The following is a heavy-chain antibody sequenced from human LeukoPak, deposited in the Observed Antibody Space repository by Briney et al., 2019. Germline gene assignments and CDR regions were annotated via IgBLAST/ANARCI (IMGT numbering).Heavy chain of an antibody. V-gene: IGHV4-59*01. D-gene: IGHD1-26*01. Sequence: SETLSLTCTVSGGSISSYYWSWIRQPPGKGLEWIGYIYYSGSTNYNPSLKSRVTISVDTSKNQFSLKLSSVTAADTAVYYCARARYSGSYWDWFDPWGQGTLVTVSS. J-gene: IGHJ5*02. CDR2: IYYSGST. CDR1: GGSISSYY. CDR3: ARARYSGSYWDWFDP.